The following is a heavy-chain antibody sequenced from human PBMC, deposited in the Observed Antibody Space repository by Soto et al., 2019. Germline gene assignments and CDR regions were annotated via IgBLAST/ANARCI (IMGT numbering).Heavy chain of an antibody. CDR1: ELSSSNHA. CDR2: ISGSDGGA. V-gene: IGHV3-23*01. D-gene: IGHD7-27*01. J-gene: IGHJ4*02. Sequence: GGSLRLSCAASELSSSNHAMTWVRQAPGKGLEWVSGISGSDGGAYYADSVKGRFTISRDNSRSTLYLQMKSLRVEDTAIYYCAKEVSLGSTVDLGYWGQGALVTVSS. CDR3: AKEVSLGSTVDLGY.